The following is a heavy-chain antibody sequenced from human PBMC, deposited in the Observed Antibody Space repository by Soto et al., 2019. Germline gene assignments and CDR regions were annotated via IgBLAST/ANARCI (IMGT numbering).Heavy chain of an antibody. CDR1: GGSIISSSYY. D-gene: IGHD3-22*01. J-gene: IGHJ3*01. CDR2: IYSSGST. Sequence: QLQLQESGPGLVKPSETLSLTCTVSGGSIISSSYYWGWIRQPPGKGLEWIGSIYSSGSTYYNPSLTSRVTISVDTSKNQFSLKLSSVTAADTAVHYCATPVSSGYQAFEVWGQGTMVTVSS. CDR3: ATPVSSGYQAFEV. V-gene: IGHV4-39*01.